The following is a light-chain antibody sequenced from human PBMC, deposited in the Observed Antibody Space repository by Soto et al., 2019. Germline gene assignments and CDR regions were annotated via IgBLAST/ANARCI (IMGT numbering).Light chain of an antibody. V-gene: IGLV2-14*02. CDR1: SSDVGNNNH. CDR2: EVD. Sequence: QPALTPPASLSWSPGQSITVSCPGTSSDVGNNNHVCWYQQHPGKAPKLIIYEVDKRPSGVSSRFSGSKSGNTASLTISGLRAEDEADYSCTSYTSSRTYVFGIGTKVPVL. CDR3: TSYTSSRTYV. J-gene: IGLJ1*01.